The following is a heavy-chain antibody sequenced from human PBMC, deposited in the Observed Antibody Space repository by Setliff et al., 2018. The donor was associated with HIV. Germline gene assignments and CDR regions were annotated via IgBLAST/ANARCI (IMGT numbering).Heavy chain of an antibody. CDR1: GGPIRTGAYY. CDR2: IYYDGRT. CDR3: ARGGAVSADFDS. Sequence: SSETLSLTCTVSGGPIRTGAYYWGWIRQPPGKGLEWIGSIYYDGRTFYKPSLKSRLTISVDTSKNQFSLSLNSVTAADTAVYFCARGGAVSADFDSWGQGTLVTVSS. V-gene: IGHV4-39*07. J-gene: IGHJ5*01. D-gene: IGHD3-16*01.